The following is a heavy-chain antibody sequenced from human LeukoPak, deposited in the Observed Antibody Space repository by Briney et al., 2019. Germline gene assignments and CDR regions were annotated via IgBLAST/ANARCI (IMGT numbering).Heavy chain of an antibody. CDR2: IGSTSAFA. CDR3: ARDASGWSRDY. V-gene: IGHV3-21*01. CDR1: GFIFSSYS. Sequence: GGSLRLSCTASGFIFSSYSMTWVRQAPGKGLEWVSLIGSTSAFAFYGDSVKGRFTVSRDDAKNTLYLEMSSLRVEDTALYYCARDASGWSRDYWDQGTLVTVSS. D-gene: IGHD6-19*01. J-gene: IGHJ4*02.